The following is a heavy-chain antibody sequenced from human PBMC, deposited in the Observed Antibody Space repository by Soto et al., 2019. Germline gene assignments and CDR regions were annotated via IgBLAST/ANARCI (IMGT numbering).Heavy chain of an antibody. CDR3: ARGGSDILTGFFDY. Sequence: LRLSCAASGFTFDDYAMHWVRQAPGKGLEWVSGISWNSGSIGYADSVKGRFTISRDNAKNSLYLQMNSLRAEDTALYYCARGGSDILTGFFDYWGQGTLVTVSS. CDR2: ISWNSGSI. J-gene: IGHJ4*02. V-gene: IGHV3-9*01. D-gene: IGHD3-9*01. CDR1: GFTFDDYA.